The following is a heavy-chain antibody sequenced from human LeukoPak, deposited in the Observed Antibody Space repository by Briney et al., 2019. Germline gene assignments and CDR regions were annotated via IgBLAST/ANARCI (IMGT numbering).Heavy chain of an antibody. CDR1: GFTFSSYA. D-gene: IGHD5-12*01. V-gene: IGHV3-23*01. CDR2: ISNSGGRT. J-gene: IGHJ4*02. CDR3: AKSYNGYESKPDY. Sequence: GGSLRLSCAASGFTFSSYAMSWVRQAPGKGLEWVSSISNSGGRTFYTDSVKGRFTISRDNSKITLYLQMNRLRAEDTAVYYCAKSYNGYESKPDYWGQGTLVTVSS.